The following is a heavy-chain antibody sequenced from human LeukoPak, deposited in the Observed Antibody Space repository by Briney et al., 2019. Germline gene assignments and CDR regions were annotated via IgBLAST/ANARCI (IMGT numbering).Heavy chain of an antibody. V-gene: IGHV3-30*02. CDR2: IRYDGSNK. D-gene: IGHD3-22*01. Sequence: GGSLRLSCAAFGFTFSSYGMHWVRQAPGKGLEWVAFIRYDGSNKYYADSVKGRFTISRDNSKNTLYLQMNSLRAEDTAVYYCAKDGGGYYPSYYYYMDVWGKGTTVTISS. J-gene: IGHJ6*03. CDR1: GFTFSSYG. CDR3: AKDGGGYYPSYYYYMDV.